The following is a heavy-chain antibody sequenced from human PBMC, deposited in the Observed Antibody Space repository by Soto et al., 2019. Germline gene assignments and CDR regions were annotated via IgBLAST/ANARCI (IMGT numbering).Heavy chain of an antibody. CDR2: ISYDGSNK. J-gene: IGHJ4*02. V-gene: IGHV3-30-3*01. CDR1: GFTFSSYA. D-gene: IGHD5-18*01. CDR3: ARDVDAANYYFDY. Sequence: QVQLVESGGGVVQPGRSLRLSCAASGFTFSSYAMPWVRQAPGKGLEWVAVISYDGSNKYYADSVKGRFTISRDNSKNTLYLQMNSLRAEDTAVYYCARDVDAANYYFDYWGQGTLVTVSS.